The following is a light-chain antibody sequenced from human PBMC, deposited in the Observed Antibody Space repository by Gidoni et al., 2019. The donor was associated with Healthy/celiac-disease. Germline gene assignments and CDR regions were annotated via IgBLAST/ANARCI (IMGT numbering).Light chain of an antibody. CDR2: GAS. V-gene: IGKV3-15*01. Sequence: EIVMTQSPATLSVSPGERATLSCRASQSVSSNVAWYQQKPGQAPRLLIYGASTRATGIPARFSGSGSGTEFTLTISSLQSEDFAVYYCQQYNNWPMCSFGQGTKLEIK. J-gene: IGKJ2*04. CDR3: QQYNNWPMCS. CDR1: QSVSSN.